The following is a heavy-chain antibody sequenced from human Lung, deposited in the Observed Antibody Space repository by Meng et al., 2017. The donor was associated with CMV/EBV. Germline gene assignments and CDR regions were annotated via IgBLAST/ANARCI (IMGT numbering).Heavy chain of an antibody. J-gene: IGHJ6*02. D-gene: IGHD2-2*01. CDR3: AKHSVPAAPYYYYGMDV. CDR2: IWYDGSNK. CDR1: GFTLSSYG. V-gene: IGHV3-33*06. Sequence: GESXKISCAASGFTLSSYGMHWVRQAPGKGLEWVAVIWYDGSNKYYADSVKGRLTISRDNSKNTLYLQMNSLRAEDTAVYYCAKHSVPAAPYYYYGMDVWGQGTTVTVSS.